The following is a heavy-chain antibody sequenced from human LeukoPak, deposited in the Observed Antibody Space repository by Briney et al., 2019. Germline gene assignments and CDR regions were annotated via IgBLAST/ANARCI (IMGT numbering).Heavy chain of an antibody. Sequence: SETLSLTCAVHGGSFRGYYWSWVRQPAGKGLEWIGRIYTSGSTNYNPSLKSRVTMSVDRSKNQFSLKLSSVTAADTAVYYWAREHYYGSGSYYNYYYGMDVWGQGTTVTVSS. J-gene: IGHJ6*02. D-gene: IGHD3-10*01. V-gene: IGHV4-4*07. CDR3: AREHYYGSGSYYNYYYGMDV. CDR1: GGSFRGYY. CDR2: IYTSGST.